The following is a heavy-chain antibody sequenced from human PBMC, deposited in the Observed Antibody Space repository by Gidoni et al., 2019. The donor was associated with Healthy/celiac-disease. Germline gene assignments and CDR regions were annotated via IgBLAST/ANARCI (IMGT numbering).Heavy chain of an antibody. CDR2: ISGSGGST. J-gene: IGHJ4*02. V-gene: IGHV3-23*01. Sequence: EVQLLVSGGGLVQPGGSLLLSCEASGFTFSSNAISWVRQAPGKGLGWVSAISGSGGSTYYADSVKGRFTISRDNSKNTLYLQMNSLRAEDTAEYYCAKSPDVVVPAAPHFDYWGQGTLVTVSS. D-gene: IGHD2-2*01. CDR1: GFTFSSNA. CDR3: AKSPDVVVPAAPHFDY.